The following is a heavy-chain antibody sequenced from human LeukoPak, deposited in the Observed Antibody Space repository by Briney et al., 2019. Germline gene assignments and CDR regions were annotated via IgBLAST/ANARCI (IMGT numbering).Heavy chain of an antibody. J-gene: IGHJ3*02. Sequence: SGTLSLTCTVSGGSINNYYWSWIRQPPGKGLEYIGYIYYSGSANYSPSLKSRVTISVDPSKNQFSLKLSSVTAADTAVYYCAREPPWSDDAFDIWGQGTMVTVSS. CDR2: IYYSGSA. V-gene: IGHV4-59*01. CDR3: AREPPWSDDAFDI. D-gene: IGHD2-15*01. CDR1: GGSINNYY.